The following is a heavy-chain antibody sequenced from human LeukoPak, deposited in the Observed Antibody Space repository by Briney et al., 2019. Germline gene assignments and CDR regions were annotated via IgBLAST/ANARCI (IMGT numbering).Heavy chain of an antibody. CDR3: ARAPTCGDCCSLTTETNYFDY. D-gene: IGHD2-21*02. J-gene: IGHJ4*02. CDR1: GGSISSYY. CDR2: IYYSGST. Sequence: SETLSLTCTVSGGSISSYYWSWIRQPPGKGLEWIGYIYYSGSTNYNPSLKSRVTISVDMSKNQFSLKLSSVTAADTAVYYCARAPTCGDCCSLTTETNYFDYWGQGTLVTVSS. V-gene: IGHV4-59*01.